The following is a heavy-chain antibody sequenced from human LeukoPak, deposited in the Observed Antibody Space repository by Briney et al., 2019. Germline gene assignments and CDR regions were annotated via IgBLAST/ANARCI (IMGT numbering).Heavy chain of an antibody. CDR2: INHSGST. V-gene: IGHV4-34*01. D-gene: IGHD3-10*01. J-gene: IGHJ6*03. CDR3: ARPYYYGSGSYYNRGYYYYMDV. CDR1: GGSFSGYY. Sequence: SETLSLTCAVYGGSFSGYYWSWIRQPPGKGLEWIGEINHSGSTNYNPSLKSRVTISVETSKTQSSLKLRSLTAAATAVYYCARPYYYGSGSYYNRGYYYYMDVWGKGTTVTVSS.